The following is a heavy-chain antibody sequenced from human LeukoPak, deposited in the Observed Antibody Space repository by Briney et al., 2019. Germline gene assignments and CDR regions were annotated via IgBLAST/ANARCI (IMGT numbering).Heavy chain of an antibody. CDR1: VYTFTSYG. V-gene: IGHV1-18*01. J-gene: IGHJ3*02. D-gene: IGHD2-2*01. CDR3: ARDGRVVPAAIPDI. Sequence: GASVKVSCKASVYTFTSYGISWVRQAPGQGLEWMGWISAYNGNTNYTQKRQGRVTMTTDTSTSTAYMELRSLRSDDTAVYYCARDGRVVPAAIPDIWGEGTMVTVSS. CDR2: ISAYNGNT.